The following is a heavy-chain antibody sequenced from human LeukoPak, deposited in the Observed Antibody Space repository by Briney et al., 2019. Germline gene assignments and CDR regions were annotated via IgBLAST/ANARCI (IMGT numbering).Heavy chain of an antibody. V-gene: IGHV4-59*01. CDR3: ARYVWGSYPTFEDY. Sequence: MPSETLSLTCTVSGGSISSYYWSWLRQPPGKGLEWIGYISYSGSTNYNPSLKSRVTISVDTSKNQFSLKLSSVTAADTAVYYCARYVWGSYPTFEDYWGQGTLVTVSS. CDR1: GGSISSYY. CDR2: ISYSGST. J-gene: IGHJ4*02. D-gene: IGHD3-16*02.